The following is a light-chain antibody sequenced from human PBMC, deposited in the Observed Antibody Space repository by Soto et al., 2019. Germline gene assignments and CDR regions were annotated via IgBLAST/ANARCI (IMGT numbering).Light chain of an antibody. CDR3: CSYAGSNNFV. Sequence: QSVLTQPPSASGSPGQSVTISCTGTSSDVGGYNYVSWYQQHPGKAPKLMIYEVSKRPSGVSDRFSGSKSGNTASLTVTGLQAEDEADYYCCSYAGSNNFVFGTGTKVTVL. J-gene: IGLJ1*01. CDR2: EVS. V-gene: IGLV2-8*01. CDR1: SSDVGGYNY.